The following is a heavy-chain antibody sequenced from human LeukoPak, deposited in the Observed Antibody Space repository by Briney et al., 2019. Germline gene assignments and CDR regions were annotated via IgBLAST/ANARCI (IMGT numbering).Heavy chain of an antibody. J-gene: IGHJ5*02. Sequence: SETLSLTCSVSVVSISSRSYYWGWIRQPPGKGLEWIGSIYYSGSSYYNPSLKSRVTISVDTSKNQFSLKLSSVTAADTAVYYCARRLRGYSGYDFDPFDPWGQGTLVTVSS. CDR1: VVSISSRSYY. D-gene: IGHD5-12*01. CDR3: ARRLRGYSGYDFDPFDP. CDR2: IYYSGSS. V-gene: IGHV4-39*01.